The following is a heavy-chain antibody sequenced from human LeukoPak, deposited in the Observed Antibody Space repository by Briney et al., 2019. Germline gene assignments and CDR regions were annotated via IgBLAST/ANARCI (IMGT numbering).Heavy chain of an antibody. J-gene: IGHJ4*02. Sequence: ASVKVSCKASGYTDYYMHWVRQAPGQGLEWMGWINPNSAGTNSAQKFQGRVTMTRDTSTSTAFMELSRLRSDDTAVYYCARSYYYGDSAYYPRVPIDYWGQGTLVTVSS. V-gene: IGHV1-2*02. CDR1: GYTDYY. CDR3: ARSYYYGDSAYYPRVPIDY. D-gene: IGHD3-22*01. CDR2: INPNSAGT.